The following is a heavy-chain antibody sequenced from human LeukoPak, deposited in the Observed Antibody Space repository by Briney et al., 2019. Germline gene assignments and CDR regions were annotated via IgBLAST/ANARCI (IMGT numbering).Heavy chain of an antibody. Sequence: PGGSLRLSCAASGFTFDDYAMHWVRQAPGKGPEWVSGISWNSGSIGYADSVKGRFTISRDNAKNSLYLQMNSLRAEDMALYYCAKDIRERDSSAFDYWGQGTLVTVSS. CDR3: AKDIRERDSSAFDY. D-gene: IGHD3-22*01. CDR2: ISWNSGSI. J-gene: IGHJ4*02. V-gene: IGHV3-9*03. CDR1: GFTFDDYA.